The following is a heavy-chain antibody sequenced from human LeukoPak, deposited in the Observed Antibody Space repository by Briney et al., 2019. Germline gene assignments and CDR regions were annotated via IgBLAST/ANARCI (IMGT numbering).Heavy chain of an antibody. V-gene: IGHV3-30*18. Sequence: GGSLRLSCAASGFTFSSYGMHWVRQAPGKGLEWVAVISYDGSNKYYADSVKGRFTISRDNSKNTLYLQMNSLRAEDTAVYYCAKDRLGATLYFDDWGQGTLVTVSS. CDR1: GFTFSSYG. J-gene: IGHJ4*02. CDR2: ISYDGSNK. D-gene: IGHD1-26*01. CDR3: AKDRLGATLYFDD.